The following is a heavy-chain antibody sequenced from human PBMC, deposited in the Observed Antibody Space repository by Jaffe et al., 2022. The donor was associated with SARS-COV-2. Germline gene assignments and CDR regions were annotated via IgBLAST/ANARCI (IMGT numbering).Heavy chain of an antibody. CDR3: GRDSEVVFITTVDY. V-gene: IGHV3-30*01. CDR2: ISYDESKE. J-gene: IGHJ4*02. Sequence: QVQLVESGGGVVQPGKSLRLSCAASGFIFSNYAMHWVRQAPGKGLEWVAVISYDESKENYADSVKGRFTISRDNSMNTLYLQMNSLRPEDTAVYYCGRDSEVVFITTVDYWGQGTLVTVSS. CDR1: GFIFSNYA. D-gene: IGHD3-22*01.